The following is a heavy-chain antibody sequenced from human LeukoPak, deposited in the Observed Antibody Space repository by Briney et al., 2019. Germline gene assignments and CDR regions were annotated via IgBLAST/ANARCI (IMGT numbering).Heavy chain of an antibody. CDR3: ARGDSSGRLDWFDP. CDR2: IYYSGST. CDR1: GGSISSYY. V-gene: IGHV4-59*01. Sequence: SETLSLTCTVSGGSISSYYWSWIRQPPGKGLEWIGYIYYSGSTNYNPSLKSRVTISVDTSKNQFSLKLSSVTAADTAVYYCARGDSSGRLDWFDPWGQGTLVTVSS. J-gene: IGHJ5*02. D-gene: IGHD3-22*01.